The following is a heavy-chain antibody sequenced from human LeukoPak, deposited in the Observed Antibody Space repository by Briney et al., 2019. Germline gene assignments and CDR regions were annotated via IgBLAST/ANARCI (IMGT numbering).Heavy chain of an antibody. V-gene: IGHV3-21*01. CDR3: ARDLGPTVRPPNGFDI. D-gene: IGHD4-17*01. Sequence: GGSLRLSCAAPGLTFSTYSMNWVRQAPGKGLEWVSSISSSSSHIYYTDSVKGRFTISRDNAKNSLYLQMNSLRAEDTAVYYCARDLGPTVRPPNGFDIWGQGTMVTVSS. CDR1: GLTFSTYS. CDR2: ISSSSSHI. J-gene: IGHJ3*02.